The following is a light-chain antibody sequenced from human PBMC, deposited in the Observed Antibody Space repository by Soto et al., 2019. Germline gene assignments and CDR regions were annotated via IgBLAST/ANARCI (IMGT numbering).Light chain of an antibody. V-gene: IGLV1-40*01. CDR1: SSNIGAGYD. Sequence: QSVLTQPPSVSGAPGQRVTISCTGSSSNIGAGYDVHWYQQLPGTAPKVLIYGNSNRPAGVPDRFSGSKSVTSASLAITGLQAEDEADDYCQSYDSSLSGSVVFGGGTKLTVL. CDR2: GNS. CDR3: QSYDSSLSGSVV. J-gene: IGLJ2*01.